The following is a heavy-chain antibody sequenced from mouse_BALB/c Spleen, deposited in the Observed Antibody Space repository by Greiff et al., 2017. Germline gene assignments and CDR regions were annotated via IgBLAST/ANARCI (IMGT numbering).Heavy chain of an antibody. D-gene: IGHD1-2*01. V-gene: IGHV1-80*01. Sequence: QVQLKESGAELVRPGSSVKISCKASGYAFSSYWMNWVKQRPGQGLEWIGQIYPGDGDTNYNGKFKGKATLTADKSSSTAYMQLSSLTSEDSAVYFCARSGHYYGYYLDYWGQGTTLTVSS. J-gene: IGHJ2*01. CDR2: IYPGDGDT. CDR1: GYAFSSYW. CDR3: ARSGHYYGYYLDY.